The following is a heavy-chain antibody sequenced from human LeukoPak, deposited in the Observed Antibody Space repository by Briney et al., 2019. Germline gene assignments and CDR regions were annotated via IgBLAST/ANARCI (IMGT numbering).Heavy chain of an antibody. Sequence: SVKVSCKASGGTFSSYAISWVRQAPGQGLEWMGRIIPILGIANYAQKFQGRVTITADKFTSTAYMELSSLRSEDTAVYYCARREYYYDSSGYYYGWFDPWGQGTLVTVSS. CDR2: IIPILGIA. CDR1: GGTFSSYA. V-gene: IGHV1-69*04. CDR3: ARREYYYDSSGYYYGWFDP. J-gene: IGHJ5*02. D-gene: IGHD3-22*01.